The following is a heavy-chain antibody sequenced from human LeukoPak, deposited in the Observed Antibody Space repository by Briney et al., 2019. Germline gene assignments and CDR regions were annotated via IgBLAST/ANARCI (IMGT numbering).Heavy chain of an antibody. J-gene: IGHJ3*02. D-gene: IGHD4-17*01. CDR1: GFTFSSYG. CDR3: ALTTANAFDI. CDR2: IRYDGSNK. Sequence: QPGGSLRLSCAASGFTFSSYGMHWVRQAPGKGLEWVAFIRYDGSNKYYADSVKGRFTISRDNSKNTLYLQMNSLRAEDTAVYYCALTTANAFDIWGQGTMVTVSS. V-gene: IGHV3-30*02.